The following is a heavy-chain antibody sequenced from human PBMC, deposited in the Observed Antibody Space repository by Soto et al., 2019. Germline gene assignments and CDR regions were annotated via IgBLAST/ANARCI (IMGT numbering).Heavy chain of an antibody. V-gene: IGHV3-43*01. Sequence: GGSLRLSCAASGFTFDDYTMHWVRQAPGKGLEWVSLISWDGGSTYYADSVKGRFTISRDNSKTSLYLQMNSLRTEDTALYYCAKDRSMYSSSWYVSHYGMDVWGQGTTVTVSS. CDR2: ISWDGGST. D-gene: IGHD6-13*01. J-gene: IGHJ6*02. CDR3: AKDRSMYSSSWYVSHYGMDV. CDR1: GFTFDDYT.